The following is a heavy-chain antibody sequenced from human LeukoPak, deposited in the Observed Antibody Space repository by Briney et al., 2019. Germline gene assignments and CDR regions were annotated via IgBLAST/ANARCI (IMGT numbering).Heavy chain of an antibody. J-gene: IGHJ4*02. V-gene: IGHV3-48*02. CDR1: GFTVCSNY. Sequence: GGALRLSCAASGFTVCSNYMSWGRQAPGKGLGWVSYISSSSSTTTISYANSVKGPFTISRDNVKNSLFLQMISLRDADTAVYYCAREGYGYGPTLGYWGQGTLVTVSS. D-gene: IGHD5-18*01. CDR3: AREGYGYGPTLGY. CDR2: ISSSSSTTTI.